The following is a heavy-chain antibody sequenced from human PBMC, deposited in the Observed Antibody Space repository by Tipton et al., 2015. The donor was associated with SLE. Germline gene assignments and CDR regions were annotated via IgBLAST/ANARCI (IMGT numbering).Heavy chain of an antibody. CDR2: IYTSGST. V-gene: IGHV4-61*09. D-gene: IGHD6-6*01. J-gene: IGHJ5*02. CDR1: GGSISSGSYY. Sequence: LRLSCTVPGGSISSGSYYWSWIRQPAGKGLEWIGHIYTSGSTNYNPSLKSRVTISVDTSKNQFSLKLSSVTAADTAVFYCARDVVAARTWFDPWGQGTLVTVSS. CDR3: ARDVVAARTWFDP.